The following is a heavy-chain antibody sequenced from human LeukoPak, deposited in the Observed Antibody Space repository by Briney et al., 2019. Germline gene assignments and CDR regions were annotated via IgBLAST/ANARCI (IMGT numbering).Heavy chain of an antibody. Sequence: GASVKVSCKASGYIFTSYVMHWVRQAPGQGLEWMGWINPNSGGTNYAQKFQGRVTITRDTSTSTVYMELSSLRSDDTAVYYCARDLWFGELSGSSGNWFDRWGQGTLVTVSS. CDR3: ARDLWFGELSGSSGNWFDR. CDR2: INPNSGGT. D-gene: IGHD3-10*01. J-gene: IGHJ5*02. CDR1: GYIFTSYV. V-gene: IGHV1-2*02.